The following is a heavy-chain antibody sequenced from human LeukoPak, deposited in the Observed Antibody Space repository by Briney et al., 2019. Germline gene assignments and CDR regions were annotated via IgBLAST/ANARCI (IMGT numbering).Heavy chain of an antibody. Sequence: GGSLRLSCAASGFIFNNYAMSWVLQAPGKGLEWVSSISTTGSTTYYADSVRGRFTISRDNSQNTLSLQMDSLTAADTAVYSCATYDLWTTYYTFQYWGQGTLVSVSS. CDR2: ISTTGSTT. V-gene: IGHV3-23*01. J-gene: IGHJ4*02. CDR1: GFIFNNYA. D-gene: IGHD3-3*01. CDR3: ATYDLWTTYYTFQY.